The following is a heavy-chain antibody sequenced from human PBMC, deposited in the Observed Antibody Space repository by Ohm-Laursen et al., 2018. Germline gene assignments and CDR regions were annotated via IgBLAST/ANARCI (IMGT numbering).Heavy chain of an antibody. J-gene: IGHJ4*02. CDR3: ARDPDPFCGGDCYGDY. CDR1: GFTFSSYW. CDR2: IKQDGSEK. D-gene: IGHD2-21*02. V-gene: IGHV3-7*01. Sequence: SLRLSCSASGFTFSSYWMSWVRQAPGKGLEWVANIKQDGSEKYYVDSVKGRFAISRDNAKNSLFLQMDSLRAEDTAIYYCARDPDPFCGGDCYGDYWGQGTLVTVSS.